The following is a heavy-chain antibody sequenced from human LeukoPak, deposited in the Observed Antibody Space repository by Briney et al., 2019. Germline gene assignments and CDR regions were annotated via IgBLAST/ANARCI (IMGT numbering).Heavy chain of an antibody. J-gene: IGHJ6*02. Sequence: SETLSLTCTVSGGSISSYYWSWIRQPPGKGLEWIGYIYYSGSTNYNPSLKSRVTISVDTSKNQFSLKLSSVTAADTAVYYCARHKRSVVRGVIGYYYYYGMDVWGQGTTVTVSS. V-gene: IGHV4-59*08. CDR1: GGSISSYY. D-gene: IGHD3-10*01. CDR3: ARHKRSVVRGVIGYYYYYGMDV. CDR2: IYYSGST.